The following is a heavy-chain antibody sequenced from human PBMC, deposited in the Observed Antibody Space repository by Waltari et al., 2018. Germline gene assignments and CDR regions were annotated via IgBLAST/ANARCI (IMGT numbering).Heavy chain of an antibody. D-gene: IGHD2-2*01. CDR2: IIPIFGTA. V-gene: IGHV1-69*01. CDR3: ARSCSSTSCYFTYWFDP. Sequence: QVQLVQSGAEVKKPGSSVKVSCKASGGTFSSYAISWVRQAPGQGLEWVGGIIPIFGTANYAQKFQGRVTITADESTSTAYMGLSSLRSEDTAVYYCARSCSSTSCYFTYWFDPWGQGTLVTVSS. J-gene: IGHJ5*02. CDR1: GGTFSSYA.